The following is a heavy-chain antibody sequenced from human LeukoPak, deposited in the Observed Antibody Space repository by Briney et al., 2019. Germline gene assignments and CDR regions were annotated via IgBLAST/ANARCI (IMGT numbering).Heavy chain of an antibody. CDR2: ISNSAGNV. V-gene: IGHV3-23*01. D-gene: IGHD4-17*01. J-gene: IGHJ4*02. CDR1: RFTFSSYA. Sequence: GGSLRLSCVASRFTFSSYAMSWVRKTPGKGLEWVSVISNSAGNVYYADSVKGRFTISRDNSKNTLYLQMNSLRAEDTAVYYCAKDLHVRSSSTVTTGGVDSWGQGTLVTVSS. CDR3: AKDLHVRSSSTVTTGGVDS.